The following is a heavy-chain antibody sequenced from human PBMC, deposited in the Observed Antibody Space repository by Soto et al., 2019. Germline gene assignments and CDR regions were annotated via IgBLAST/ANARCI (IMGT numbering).Heavy chain of an antibody. Sequence: SVKVSCKASGGTFSSYAISWVRQAPGQGLEWMGGIIPIFGTANYAQKFQGRVTITADESTSTAYMELSSLRSEDTAVYYCARDSVAAAGTVLGWFDPWGQGTLVTVSS. J-gene: IGHJ5*02. CDR3: ARDSVAAAGTVLGWFDP. CDR2: IIPIFGTA. V-gene: IGHV1-69*13. D-gene: IGHD6-13*01. CDR1: GGTFSSYA.